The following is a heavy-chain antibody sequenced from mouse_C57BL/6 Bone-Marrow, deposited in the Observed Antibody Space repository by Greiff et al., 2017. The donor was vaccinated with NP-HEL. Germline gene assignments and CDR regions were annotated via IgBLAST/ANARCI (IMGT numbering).Heavy chain of an antibody. CDR1: GFTFSDYG. Sequence: EVKLVESGGGLVKPGGSLKLSCAVSGFTFSDYGMHWVRQAPEKGLEWVAYISSGSSTIYYADTVKGRFTISRDNAKNTLFLQMTSLRSEDTAMYYCARPEDYGSRNAMDYWGQGTSVTVSS. V-gene: IGHV5-17*01. D-gene: IGHD1-1*01. J-gene: IGHJ4*01. CDR2: ISSGSSTI. CDR3: ARPEDYGSRNAMDY.